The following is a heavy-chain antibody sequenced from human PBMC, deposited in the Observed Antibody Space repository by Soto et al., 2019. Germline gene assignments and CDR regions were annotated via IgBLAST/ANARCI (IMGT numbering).Heavy chain of an antibody. CDR2: IGTAGDT. V-gene: IGHV3-13*01. J-gene: IGHJ6*02. D-gene: IGHD3-10*01. Sequence: GGSLRLSCAAPGFTFSSYDMHWVRQATGKGLEWVSAIGTAGDTYYPGSVKGRFTISRENAKNSLYLQMNSLRAGDTAVYYCARDLGMVRGVSSTYYYGMDVWGQGTTVTVSS. CDR3: ARDLGMVRGVSSTYYYGMDV. CDR1: GFTFSSYD.